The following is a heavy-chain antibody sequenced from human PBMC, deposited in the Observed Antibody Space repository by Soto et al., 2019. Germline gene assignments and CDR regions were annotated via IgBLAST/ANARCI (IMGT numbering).Heavy chain of an antibody. CDR1: GFTFSDYY. D-gene: IGHD1-26*01. Sequence: GESLKISCAASGFTFSDYYMSWIRQAPGKGLEWVSYISSSSSYTNYADSVKGRFTISRDNAKNSLYLQMNSLRAEDTAVYYCARKIIVGAIYFDYWGQGTLVTVSS. V-gene: IGHV3-11*06. CDR3: ARKIIVGAIYFDY. J-gene: IGHJ4*02. CDR2: ISSSSSYT.